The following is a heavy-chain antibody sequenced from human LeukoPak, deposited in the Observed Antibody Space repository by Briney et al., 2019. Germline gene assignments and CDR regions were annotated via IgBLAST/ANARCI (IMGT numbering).Heavy chain of an antibody. Sequence: ASVKVSCKASGYTFTSYYMHWVRQAPGQGLEWMGIINPSGGSTSYAQKFQGRVTMTRDMSTSTVYMELSSLSSEDTAVYYCARVGVVVPAVPRGLDYWAREPRSPFPQ. CDR2: INPSGGST. D-gene: IGHD2-2*01. CDR1: GYTFTSYY. J-gene: IGHJ4*02. CDR3: ARVGVVVPAVPRGLDY. V-gene: IGHV1-46*01.